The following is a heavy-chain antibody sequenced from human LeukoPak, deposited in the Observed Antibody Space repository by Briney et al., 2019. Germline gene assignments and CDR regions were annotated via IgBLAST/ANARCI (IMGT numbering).Heavy chain of an antibody. CDR3: AKDHELRYFQTGYYFDY. D-gene: IGHD3-9*01. CDR2: ISGSGGST. J-gene: IGHJ4*02. Sequence: GGSLRLSCAASGFTFSSYAMSWVRQAPGKGLEWVSAISGSGGSTYYADSVKGRFTISRDNSKNTLYLQMNSLRPEDTAVYYCAKDHELRYFQTGYYFDYWGQGTLVTVSS. V-gene: IGHV3-23*01. CDR1: GFTFSSYA.